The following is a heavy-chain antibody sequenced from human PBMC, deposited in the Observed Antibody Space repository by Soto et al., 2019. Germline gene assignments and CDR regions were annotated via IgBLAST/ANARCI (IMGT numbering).Heavy chain of an antibody. Sequence: SETLSLTCTVSGGSISSSSYYWGWIRQPPGKGLEWAGTIYYSGSTYYNPSLESRVIISVDTSKNQFSLKLSSVTAADTAVYYCARDRSMYYDILTGSRNWFDPWGQGTLVTVSS. CDR2: IYYSGST. CDR3: ARDRSMYYDILTGSRNWFDP. D-gene: IGHD3-9*01. J-gene: IGHJ5*02. V-gene: IGHV4-39*07. CDR1: GGSISSSSYY.